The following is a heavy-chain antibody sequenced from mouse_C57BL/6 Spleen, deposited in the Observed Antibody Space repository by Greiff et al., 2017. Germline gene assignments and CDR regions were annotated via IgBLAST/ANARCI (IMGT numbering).Heavy chain of an antibody. Sequence: QVQLQQSGPGLVQPSQSLSITCTVSGFSLTSYGVHWVRQSPGKGLEWLGVIWSGGSTDYNAAFISGLSISKDNSKSQVFFKMNSLQADDTAIYYCARSSYDYSAWFAYWGQGTLVTVSA. CDR1: GFSLTSYG. D-gene: IGHD2-4*01. CDR3: ARSSYDYSAWFAY. J-gene: IGHJ3*01. CDR2: IWSGGST. V-gene: IGHV2-2*01.